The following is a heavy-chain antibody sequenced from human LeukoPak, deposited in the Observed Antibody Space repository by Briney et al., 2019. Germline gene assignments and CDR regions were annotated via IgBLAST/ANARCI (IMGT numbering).Heavy chain of an antibody. CDR3: ARERAVAGIVHFDY. CDR1: GFTFSSCW. V-gene: IGHV3-7*01. J-gene: IGHJ4*02. D-gene: IGHD6-19*01. CDR2: INQEGSEK. Sequence: GGSLRLSCAASGFTFSSCWMNWFRQAPGKGLEWVGNINQEGSEKHYVNSVRGRFTISRDNAKNSLYLQMNSLRAEDTAVYYCARERAVAGIVHFDYWGQGTLVTVSS.